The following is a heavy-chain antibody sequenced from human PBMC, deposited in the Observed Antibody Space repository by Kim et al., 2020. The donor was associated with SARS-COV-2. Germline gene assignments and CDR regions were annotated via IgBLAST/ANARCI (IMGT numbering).Heavy chain of an antibody. J-gene: IGHJ6*02. CDR2: IWYDGSNK. V-gene: IGHV3-33*06. Sequence: GGSLRLSCAASGFTFSSYGMHWVRQAPGKGLEWVAVIWYDGSNKYYADSVKGRFTISRDNSKNTLYLQMNSLRAEDTAVYYCAKDRHGAYYYYYYGMDVWGQGTTVTVSS. CDR1: GFTFSSYG. CDR3: AKDRHGAYYYYYYGMDV.